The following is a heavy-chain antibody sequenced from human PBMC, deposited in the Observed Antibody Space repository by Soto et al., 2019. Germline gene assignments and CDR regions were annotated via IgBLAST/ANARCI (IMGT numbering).Heavy chain of an antibody. CDR2: IIPIFGTA. CDR1: GGTFSSYA. D-gene: IGHD2-8*01. J-gene: IGHJ1*01. V-gene: IGHV1-69*12. CDR3: SRGSYIVLMVYAHQSEYFQH. Sequence: QVQLVQSGVEVKKPGSSVKVSCKASGGTFSSYAISWVRQAPGQGLEWMGGIIPIFGTANYAQKFQGRVTITADESTSTASMGLSSLRSEDTAVYYCSRGSYIVLMVYAHQSEYFQHRGQGTLVTVSS.